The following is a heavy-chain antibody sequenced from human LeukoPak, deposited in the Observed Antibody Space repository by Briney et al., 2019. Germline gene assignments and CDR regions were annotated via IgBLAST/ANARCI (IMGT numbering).Heavy chain of an antibody. CDR1: GFTFSSYG. V-gene: IGHV3-30*02. CDR2: IRYDGSNK. D-gene: IGHD3-10*01. Sequence: GETLRLSCAASGFTFSSYGMSWVRQAPGKGLEWVAFIRYDGSNKKWADYVKGRITISRDNSKNTLELQMNNLRAEDTAVYYCAKGHSGSGKYSFDYWGQGTLVTVST. CDR3: AKGHSGSGKYSFDY. J-gene: IGHJ4*02.